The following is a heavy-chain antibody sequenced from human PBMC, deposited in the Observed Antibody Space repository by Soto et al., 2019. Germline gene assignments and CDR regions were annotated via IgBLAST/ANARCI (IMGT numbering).Heavy chain of an antibody. J-gene: IGHJ4*02. CDR1: GFTFSSYA. V-gene: IGHV3-30-3*01. D-gene: IGHD1-26*01. CDR3: ARDGAPMKWEPYFFDY. CDR2: VSYGGSDK. Sequence: QVQLVESGGGVVQPGRSLRLSCAASGFTFSSYAMHWVRQAPGKGLEWVAIVSYGGSDKYYADSVKGRFTISRDNSMNTLSLQMNSLRAEDTAVYYCARDGAPMKWEPYFFDYRGQGTLVTVSS.